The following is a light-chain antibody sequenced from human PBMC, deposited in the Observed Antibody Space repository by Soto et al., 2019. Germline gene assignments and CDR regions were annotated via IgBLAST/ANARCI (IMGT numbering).Light chain of an antibody. Sequence: QSVLTQPPSASGTPGQRVTISCSGSSSNLGSNTVNWYQQLPGTAPKLLIYSNNQRPSGVPDRFSGSQSGTSASLAISGLQSEDEADYYCAAWDDSLNRVVFGGGTKVTVL. V-gene: IGLV1-44*01. J-gene: IGLJ2*01. CDR2: SNN. CDR1: SSNLGSNT. CDR3: AAWDDSLNRVV.